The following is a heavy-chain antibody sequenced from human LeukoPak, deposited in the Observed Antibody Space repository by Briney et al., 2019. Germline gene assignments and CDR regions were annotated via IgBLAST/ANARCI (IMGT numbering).Heavy chain of an antibody. Sequence: ASVKVSCKASGGSFSGSAISWVRQAPGQGPERMGGTHPILGSTDYAQRFRGRLTITADDNTATVYMELRSLRFEDTAVYYCARGFESSSFDSWGQGTLVTVSS. CDR3: ARGFESSSFDS. CDR1: GGSFSGSA. V-gene: IGHV1-69*13. D-gene: IGHD5-12*01. J-gene: IGHJ4*02. CDR2: THPILGST.